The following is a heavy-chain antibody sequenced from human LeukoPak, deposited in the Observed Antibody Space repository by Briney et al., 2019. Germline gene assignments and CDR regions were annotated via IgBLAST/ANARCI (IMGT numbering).Heavy chain of an antibody. V-gene: IGHV3-21*01. CDR3: ASPAAPFDY. Sequence: EGSLRLSCAASGFTFSSYSMNWVRKAPGKGMEWVSSISSSSSYIYYADSVKGRFTISRDNAKNSLYLQMNSLRAEDTAVYYCASPAAPFDYWGQGTLVTVSS. CDR2: ISSSSSYI. J-gene: IGHJ4*02. D-gene: IGHD2-2*01. CDR1: GFTFSSYS.